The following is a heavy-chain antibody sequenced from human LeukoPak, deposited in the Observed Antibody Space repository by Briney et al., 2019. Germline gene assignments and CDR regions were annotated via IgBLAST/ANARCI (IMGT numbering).Heavy chain of an antibody. D-gene: IGHD6-19*01. Sequence: ASETLSLTCAVYGGSFSGYYWSWIRQPPGKGLEWIGYIYYSGSTNYNPSLKSRVTISVDTSKNQFSLKLSSVTAADTAVYYCARTYSSGWYGGVVDYWGQGTLVTVSS. V-gene: IGHV4-59*01. CDR2: IYYSGST. CDR1: GGSFSGYY. CDR3: ARTYSSGWYGGVVDY. J-gene: IGHJ4*02.